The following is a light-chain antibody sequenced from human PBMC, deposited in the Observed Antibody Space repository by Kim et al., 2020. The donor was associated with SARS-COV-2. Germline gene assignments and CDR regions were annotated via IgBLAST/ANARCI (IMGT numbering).Light chain of an antibody. J-gene: IGKJ1*01. CDR2: GAS. V-gene: IGKV3-20*01. CDR3: HQYVGSPWT. CDR1: QSVSSNY. Sequence: EIVLTQSPGTLSLSPGERATLSCRASQSVSSNYLAWYQRKPGQAPRLLIYGASSRATGIPDRFSGSGSGTDFTLTISRLEPEDFAVYYCHQYVGSPWTFGQGTKVDIK.